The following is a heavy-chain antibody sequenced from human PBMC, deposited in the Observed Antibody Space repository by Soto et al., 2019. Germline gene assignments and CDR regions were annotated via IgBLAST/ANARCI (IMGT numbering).Heavy chain of an antibody. CDR1: GGSISSGDYY. Sequence: QVQLQESGPGLVKPSQTLSLTCTVSGGSISSGDYYWSWIRQPPGKGLEWIGYIYYSGSTYYNPSLKSRLTISVHSSKNQFSLKLSSVTAADTAVYYCARDHCGEGSGSYYTWGQGTLVTVSS. V-gene: IGHV4-30-4*01. D-gene: IGHD3-10*01. CDR2: IYYSGST. J-gene: IGHJ5*02. CDR3: ARDHCGEGSGSYYT.